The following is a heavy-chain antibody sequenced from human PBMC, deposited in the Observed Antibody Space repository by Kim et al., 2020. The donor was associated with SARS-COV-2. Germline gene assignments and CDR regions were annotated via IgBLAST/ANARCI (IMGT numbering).Heavy chain of an antibody. V-gene: IGHV3-21*04. CDR1: GFTFSSYS. Sequence: GGSLRLSCAASGFTFSSYSMNWVRQAPGKGLEWVSSISSSSSYIYYADSVKGRFTISRDNAKNSLYLQMNSLRAEDTAVYYCARDQLGYCSSTSCHPTYYNGMDVWGQGTTVTVSS. D-gene: IGHD2-2*01. J-gene: IGHJ6*02. CDR2: ISSSSSYI. CDR3: ARDQLGYCSSTSCHPTYYNGMDV.